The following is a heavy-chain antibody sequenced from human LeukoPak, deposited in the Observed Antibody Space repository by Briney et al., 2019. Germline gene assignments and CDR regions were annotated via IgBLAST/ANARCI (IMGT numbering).Heavy chain of an antibody. D-gene: IGHD3-22*01. CDR3: ARALAFDSSGYSACPY. V-gene: IGHV3-21*01. CDR2: ITSSGAYI. Sequence: GGSLRLPCAGSGFPFSSYTMNCVRQAPGKGLEWVSSITSSGAYIYYSDSVKGRFTISRDNANNSLYLQMNSLGDEDTAVYYCARALAFDSSGYSACPYWGQGTPVTVTS. J-gene: IGHJ4*02. CDR1: GFPFSSYT.